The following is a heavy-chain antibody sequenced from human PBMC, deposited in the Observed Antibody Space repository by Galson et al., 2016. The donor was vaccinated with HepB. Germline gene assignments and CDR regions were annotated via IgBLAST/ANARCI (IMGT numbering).Heavy chain of an antibody. J-gene: IGHJ4*02. CDR1: GYTFTTSG. V-gene: IGHV1-18*01. D-gene: IGHD2/OR15-2a*01. Sequence: SVKVSCKASGYTFTTSGISWVRQAPGQGLEWMGWISTYSGNTKYAQKFQGGLTLTTDSSTTTAYMALRSLRFDDTALSYCESDIQYLFDSWGQGTLVNVSS. CDR3: ESDIQYLFDS. CDR2: ISTYSGNT.